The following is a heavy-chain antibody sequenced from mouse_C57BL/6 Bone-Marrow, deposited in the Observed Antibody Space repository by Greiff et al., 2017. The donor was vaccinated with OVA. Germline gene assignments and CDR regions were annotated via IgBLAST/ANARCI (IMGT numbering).Heavy chain of an antibody. CDR2: INPSNGGT. CDR1: GYTFTSYW. D-gene: IGHD1-1*01. CDR3: ARFYYYGSPMDY. J-gene: IGHJ4*01. Sequence: QVHVKQPGTELVKPGASVKLSCKASGYTFTSYWMHWVKQRPGQGLEWIGNINPSNGGTNYNEKFKSKATLTVDKSSSTAYMQLSSLTSEDSAVYYCARFYYYGSPMDYWGQGTSVTVSS. V-gene: IGHV1-53*01.